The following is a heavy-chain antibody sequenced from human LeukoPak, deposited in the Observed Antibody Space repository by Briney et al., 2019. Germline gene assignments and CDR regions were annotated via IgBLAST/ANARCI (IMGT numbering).Heavy chain of an antibody. V-gene: IGHV3-20*01. CDR2: ISGSGGDT. CDR1: GFTFSDYG. D-gene: IGHD6-19*01. CDR3: ARDRGEWLANDAFDI. J-gene: IGHJ3*02. Sequence: PGGSLRLSCAASGFTFSDYGMSWVRQAPGKGLEWVSGISGSGGDTYYADSVKGRFTISRDNAKNSLYLQMNSLRAEDTALYHCARDRGEWLANDAFDIWGQGTMVTVSS.